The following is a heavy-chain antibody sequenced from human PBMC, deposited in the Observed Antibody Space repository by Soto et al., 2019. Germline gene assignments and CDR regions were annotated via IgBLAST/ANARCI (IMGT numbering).Heavy chain of an antibody. CDR3: ARATRYFGSFDS. J-gene: IGHJ4*02. CDR1: GFNVSNNY. CDR2: IYTGGST. V-gene: IGHV3-53*01. D-gene: IGHD1-1*01. Sequence: PGGSLRLSCAASGFNVSNNYMTWLRQAPGKGLEWVSVIYTGGSTYYAASVKGRSSISRDSSKNMVFLHMNSLRVEDTAVYYCARATRYFGSFDSWGQGTLVTVCS.